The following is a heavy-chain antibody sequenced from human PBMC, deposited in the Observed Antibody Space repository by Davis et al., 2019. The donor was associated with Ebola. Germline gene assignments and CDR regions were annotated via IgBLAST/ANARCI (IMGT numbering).Heavy chain of an antibody. CDR2: ITTNSGNP. V-gene: IGHV7-4-1*02. J-gene: IGHJ5*02. D-gene: IGHD1-7*01. Sequence: AASVKVSCKASGYTFTDYAMNWVRQAPGQGLEWMGWITTNSGNPTYVPGFTGRFVFFLDTSVSTAYLQINSLKAEDTAIYYCARGVPDRENYFDPWGQGTLVTVSS. CDR3: ARGVPDRENYFDP. CDR1: GYTFTDYA.